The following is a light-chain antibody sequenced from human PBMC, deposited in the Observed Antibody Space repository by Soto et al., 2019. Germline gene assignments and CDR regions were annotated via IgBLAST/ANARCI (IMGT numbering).Light chain of an antibody. CDR1: SSDVGSYNL. CDR2: EGS. V-gene: IGLV2-23*03. Sequence: DLTQPASVSGSPGQSITISCTGTSSDVGSYNLVSWYQQHPGKAPKLMIYEGSKRPSGVSNRFSGSKSGNTASLTISGLQAEDEADYYCCSYAGSSTFIFGGGTKLTVL. CDR3: CSYAGSSTFI. J-gene: IGLJ2*01.